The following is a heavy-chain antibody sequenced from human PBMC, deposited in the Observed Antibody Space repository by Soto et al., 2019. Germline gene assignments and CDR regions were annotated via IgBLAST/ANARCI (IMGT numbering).Heavy chain of an antibody. CDR1: RDTFNKYA. D-gene: IGHD3-10*01. Sequence: QVQLVQSGAEVKKPGSSVKVSCKTARDTFNKYAFNWVLQAPGQGLEWLGWIIPIFSSRNYAEKCQGRVTITAADSPSTAYMELRSVRFEDTAVYYCAIGENYLGVWGQGTTVTVSS. CDR2: IIPIFSSR. J-gene: IGHJ6*02. CDR3: AIGENYLGV. V-gene: IGHV1-69*01.